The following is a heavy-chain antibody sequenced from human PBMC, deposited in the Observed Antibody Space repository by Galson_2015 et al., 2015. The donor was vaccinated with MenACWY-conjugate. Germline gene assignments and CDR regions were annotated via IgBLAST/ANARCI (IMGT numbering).Heavy chain of an antibody. J-gene: IGHJ4*02. Sequence: SLRLSCAASGFTFNSYSMNWVRQAPGKGLEWVSYISSSSSTIYYADSVKGRFTISRDNAKNSLYLQMNSLRAEDTAVYYCARDARVRETLTPGHWSQGSLVTVSS. CDR1: GFTFNSYS. D-gene: IGHD2-21*01. V-gene: IGHV3-48*04. CDR3: ARDARVRETLTPGH. CDR2: ISSSSSTI.